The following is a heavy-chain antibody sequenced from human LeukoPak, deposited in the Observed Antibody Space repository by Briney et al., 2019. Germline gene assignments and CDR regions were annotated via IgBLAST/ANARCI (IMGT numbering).Heavy chain of an antibody. Sequence: ASVKVSCKASGYTFTSYGISWVRQAPGQGLEWMGWINPNSGGTNYAQKFQGRVTMTRDTSISTAYMELSRLRSDDTAVYYCARDPTGRLRFLEWVYFDYWGQGTLVTVSS. J-gene: IGHJ4*02. D-gene: IGHD3-3*01. CDR2: INPNSGGT. CDR3: ARDPTGRLRFLEWVYFDY. CDR1: GYTFTSYG. V-gene: IGHV1-2*02.